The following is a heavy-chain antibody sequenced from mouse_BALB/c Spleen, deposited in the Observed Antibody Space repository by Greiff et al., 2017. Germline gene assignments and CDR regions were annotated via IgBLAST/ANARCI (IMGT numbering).Heavy chain of an antibody. V-gene: IGHV3-8*02. Sequence: EVKLEESGPSLVKPSQTLSLTCSVTGDSITSGYWNWIRKFPGNKLEYMGYISNSGSTYYNPSIKSRISITRDTSKNQYYLQLNSVTTEYTATYYCARWGAEAYWGQGTLVTVSA. CDR3: ARWGAEAY. J-gene: IGHJ3*01. CDR2: ISNSGST. CDR1: GDSITSGY.